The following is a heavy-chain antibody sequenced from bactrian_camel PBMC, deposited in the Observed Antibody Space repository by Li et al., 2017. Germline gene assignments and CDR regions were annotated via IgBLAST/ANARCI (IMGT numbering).Heavy chain of an antibody. Sequence: VQLVESGGGLVQPGGSLRLSCAASGFSFSRYSMSWVRQAPGKGLEWVSFINSGGSSTYYRDSVKGRFAISRDNAKNTVYLQMNSLKPEDTAMYYCAAHATYSGGYYTPFLSSNLRYWGQGTQVTVS. J-gene: IGHJ4*01. CDR2: INSGGSST. CDR3: AAHATYSGGYYTPFLSSNLRY. CDR1: GFSFSRYS. V-gene: IGHV3S40*01. D-gene: IGHD2*01.